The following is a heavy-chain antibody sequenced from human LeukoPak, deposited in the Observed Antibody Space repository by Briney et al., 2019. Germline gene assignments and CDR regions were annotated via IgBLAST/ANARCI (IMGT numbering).Heavy chain of an antibody. CDR2: IYSSGST. D-gene: IGHD6-6*01. CDR1: GYSISSGYY. CDR3: ARHRGSSSNFDY. J-gene: IGHJ4*02. V-gene: IGHV4-38-2*02. Sequence: SETLSLTCTVSGYSISSGYYWGWIRQPPGKRLEWVGSIYSSGSTYYTPSLKSRLTISVDTSKNQFSLKLSSVTATDTAVYYCARHRGSSSNFDYWGQGTLVTVSS.